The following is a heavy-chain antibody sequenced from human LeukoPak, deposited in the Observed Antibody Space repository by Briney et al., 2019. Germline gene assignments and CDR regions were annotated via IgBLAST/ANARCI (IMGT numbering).Heavy chain of an antibody. CDR1: GFTFTNYG. D-gene: IGHD4-11*01. CDR3: ARGNGY. Sequence: GGSLRLSCAASGFTFTNYGMHWVRQAPGKGLEWVAFIGYDGSNKYYADSVKGRFTISRDNSKNTLYLQMNSLRAEDTAVYYCARGNGYWGQGTLVTVSS. V-gene: IGHV3-30*02. CDR2: IGYDGSNK. J-gene: IGHJ4*02.